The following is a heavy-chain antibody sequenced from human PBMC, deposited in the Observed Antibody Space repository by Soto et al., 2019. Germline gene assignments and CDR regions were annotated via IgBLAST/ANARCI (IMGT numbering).Heavy chain of an antibody. J-gene: IGHJ4*02. V-gene: IGHV1-18*01. Sequence: QVQLVQSGAEVKKPGASVKVSCKASGYTFTSYGISWVRQAPGQGLEWMGWISAYNGNTNYAQKLQGRVTMTTDTSTCTAYLERRSLRSHDTAVYYCARAFGSGSRFDYWGQGTLVPVSS. CDR2: ISAYNGNT. CDR1: GYTFTSYG. D-gene: IGHD3-10*01. CDR3: ARAFGSGSRFDY.